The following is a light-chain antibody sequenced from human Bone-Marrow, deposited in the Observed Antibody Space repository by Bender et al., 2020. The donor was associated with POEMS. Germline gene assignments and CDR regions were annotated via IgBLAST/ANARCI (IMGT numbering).Light chain of an antibody. V-gene: IGLV1-40*01. CDR2: GDT. CDR3: QSYDTRLTAVL. J-gene: IGLJ2*01. Sequence: QSVLTQPPSLSGAPGQRVTISCTGSSSNIGAGYDVQWYQQLPGTAPKLLIYGDTNRPSGVPDRFSGSKSGTSASLAITGLQAEDEADYYCQSYDTRLTAVLFGGGTKLTVL. CDR1: SSNIGAGYD.